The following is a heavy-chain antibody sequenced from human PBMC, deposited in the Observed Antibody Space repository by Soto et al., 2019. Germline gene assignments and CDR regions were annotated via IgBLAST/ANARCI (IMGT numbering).Heavy chain of an antibody. CDR3: ARDPSGWCGYDY. Sequence: EVQLVESGGGLVQPGGSLRLSCAASGFTFSSSWMHWVRQAPGKGLVWVSRINSGASTTNYAASVKARFTISGDNAKNTLYLQMDSLTAEDTAVYYCARDPSGWCGYDYWGQGTLVTVSS. CDR2: INSGASTT. D-gene: IGHD6-19*01. CDR1: GFTFSSSW. J-gene: IGHJ4*02. V-gene: IGHV3-74*01.